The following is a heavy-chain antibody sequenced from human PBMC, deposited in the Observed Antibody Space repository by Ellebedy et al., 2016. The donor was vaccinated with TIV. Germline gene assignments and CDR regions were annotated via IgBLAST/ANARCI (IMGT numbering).Heavy chain of an antibody. Sequence: WESLKISCKGSGYSFTNYWLDWVRQTPGKGLEGMGIIYPGDSDTRYSPSFQGQVPISAAKSIITAYLHWRSLKAADTAMYYCARAGITMVRERLSYNAMDVWGQGTTITVSS. J-gene: IGHJ6*02. CDR3: ARAGITMVRERLSYNAMDV. D-gene: IGHD3-10*01. V-gene: IGHV5-51*01. CDR1: GYSFTNYW. CDR2: IYPGDSDT.